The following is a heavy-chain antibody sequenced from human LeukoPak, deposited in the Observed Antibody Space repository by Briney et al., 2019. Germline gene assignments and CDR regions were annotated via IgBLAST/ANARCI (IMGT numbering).Heavy chain of an antibody. CDR1: GYTFTSYG. Sequence: ASVKVSCKTSGYTFTSYGLSWVRQAPGQGLEWMEWISVYSGNTNYAQKFQGRVTMTTDTSTSTAYMDLRSLRSDDTAVYYCARDSRYCSGGSCYFYVFDYWGQGTLVTVSS. D-gene: IGHD2-15*01. CDR2: ISVYSGNT. J-gene: IGHJ4*02. CDR3: ARDSRYCSGGSCYFYVFDY. V-gene: IGHV1-18*04.